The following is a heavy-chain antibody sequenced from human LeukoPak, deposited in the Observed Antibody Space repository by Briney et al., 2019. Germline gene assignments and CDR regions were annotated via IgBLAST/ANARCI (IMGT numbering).Heavy chain of an antibody. V-gene: IGHV3-73*01. CDR2: IRSQANSYAT. D-gene: IGHD4-17*01. CDR1: GFTFSGSA. J-gene: IGHJ5*02. Sequence: GGSLKLSCAASGFTFSGSAMHWVRQASGKGLEWVGRIRSQANSYATAYAASVKGRFTISRDDSKNTAYLQMNSLRAEDTAVYYCAKAMTTVTTCPFDPWGQGTLVTVSS. CDR3: AKAMTTVTTCPFDP.